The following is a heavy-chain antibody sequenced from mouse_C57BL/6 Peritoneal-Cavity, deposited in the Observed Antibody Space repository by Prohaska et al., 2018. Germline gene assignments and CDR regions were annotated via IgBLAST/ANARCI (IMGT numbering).Heavy chain of an antibody. CDR2: ISSGSSTI. D-gene: IGHD1-1*01. J-gene: IGHJ1*03. V-gene: IGHV5-17*01. Sequence: EVQLVESGGGLVKPGGSLKLSCAASGFTFSDYGMHCVRQAPEKGLEWVAYISSGSSTIYYADTVQGRFTISRYNAKNTLFLQMTSLRSEDTAMYYCATPYYGSSSYWYFDVWGTGTTVTVSS. CDR1: GFTFSDYG. CDR3: ATPYYGSSSYWYFDV.